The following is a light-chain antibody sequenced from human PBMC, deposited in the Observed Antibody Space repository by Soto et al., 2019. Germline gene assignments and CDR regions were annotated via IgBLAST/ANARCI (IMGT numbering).Light chain of an antibody. Sequence: EIVLTQSPGTLSLSPGESVTLSCRASQSVSSLYLAWYQQKPGQAPRLLIYATSSRATGIPDRFIGSGSGTDFTLTTGSLEPEDFAVYYCQQYGNSPRYSFGQGTRLEIK. CDR1: QSVSSLY. CDR2: ATS. V-gene: IGKV3-20*01. J-gene: IGKJ2*03. CDR3: QQYGNSPRYS.